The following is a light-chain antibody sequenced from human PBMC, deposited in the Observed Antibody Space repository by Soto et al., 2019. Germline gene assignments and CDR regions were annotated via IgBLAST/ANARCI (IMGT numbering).Light chain of an antibody. CDR1: QSVSSSS. Sequence: EIVLTQSPGTLSLSPGERATLSCRASQSVSSSSLAWYQQKRGQAPRLLIHDASSRATGIPDRFSGSVSGTDFILTISRLEREDFAVYYCQHYGSSWTFGQGTKVDIK. V-gene: IGKV3-20*01. J-gene: IGKJ1*01. CDR3: QHYGSSWT. CDR2: DAS.